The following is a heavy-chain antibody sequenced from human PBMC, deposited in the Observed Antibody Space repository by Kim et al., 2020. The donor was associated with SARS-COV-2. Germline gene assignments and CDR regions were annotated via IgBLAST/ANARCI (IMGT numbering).Heavy chain of an antibody. Sequence: SETLSLTCTVSGGSISSYYWSWIRQPPGKGLEWIGYIYYSGSTNYNPSLKSRVTISVDTSKNQFSLKLSSVPAADTAVYYCARGNRGSGSYYYFDYWGQGTLVTVSS. V-gene: IGHV4-59*01. J-gene: IGHJ4*02. CDR2: IYYSGST. D-gene: IGHD3-10*01. CDR3: ARGNRGSGSYYYFDY. CDR1: GGSISSYY.